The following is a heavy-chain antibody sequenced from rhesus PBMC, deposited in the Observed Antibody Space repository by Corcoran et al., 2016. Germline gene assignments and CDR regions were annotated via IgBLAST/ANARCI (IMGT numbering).Heavy chain of an antibody. CDR2: IKRKADGETA. Sequence: EVQLVESGAGLVQPGGSLRLSCAASGFTFSNSWMSWVRQAPGKGLEWVARIKRKADGETACYAASVKGRVTSSRDDSKNKLYLQMNSLKTEDTAVYDCTTDRVVNSYSYGFGAFDFWGQGLRVTVSS. V-gene: IGHV3-30*02. CDR3: TTDRVVNSYSYGFGAFDF. CDR1: GFTFSNSW. J-gene: IGHJ3*01. D-gene: IGHD5-36*02.